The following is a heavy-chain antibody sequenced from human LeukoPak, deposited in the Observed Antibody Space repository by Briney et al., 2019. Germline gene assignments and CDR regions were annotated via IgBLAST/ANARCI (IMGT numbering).Heavy chain of an antibody. CDR1: GYTFTGYY. CDR3: ARDDLYYYDSSGYPRGLFDY. J-gene: IGHJ4*02. D-gene: IGHD3-22*01. CDR2: INPNSGGT. V-gene: IGHV1-2*02. Sequence: ASVKVSCKAAGYTFTGYYMHWVRRAPGQGLEWMGWINPNSGGTNYAQKLQGRVTMTRDTSISTAYMELSRLRSDDTAVYYCARDDLYYYDSSGYPRGLFDYWGQGTLVTVSS.